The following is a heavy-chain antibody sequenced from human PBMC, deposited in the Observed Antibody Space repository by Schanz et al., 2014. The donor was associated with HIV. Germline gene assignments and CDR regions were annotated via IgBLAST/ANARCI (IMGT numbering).Heavy chain of an antibody. Sequence: QVQLEQSGSEVKEPGASVKVSCKASGYSFTGYFLHWVRQAPGQGLEWVGWINPNNGGTNHAQKFLGRVTMTRDTSISTAYMELSRLRSDDTAVYYCARVPGQQLAYFDYWGQGTLVTVSS. CDR1: GYSFTGYF. D-gene: IGHD6-13*01. J-gene: IGHJ4*02. CDR2: INPNNGGT. V-gene: IGHV1-2*02. CDR3: ARVPGQQLAYFDY.